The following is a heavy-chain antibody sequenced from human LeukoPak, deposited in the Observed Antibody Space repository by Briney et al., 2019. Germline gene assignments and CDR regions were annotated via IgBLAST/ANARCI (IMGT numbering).Heavy chain of an antibody. D-gene: IGHD5-12*01. CDR3: ATLARYAFDI. V-gene: IGHV3-53*01. CDR2: IYSGGST. CDR1: GLTVSSKD. Sequence: PGGSLRLSCAASGLTVSSKDMSWVRQAPGKGLEWVSVIYSGGSTYYSDSVKGRFTISRDNSKKTLYLQMKSLRAEDTAVYYCATLARYAFDIWGQGTMVTVSS. J-gene: IGHJ3*02.